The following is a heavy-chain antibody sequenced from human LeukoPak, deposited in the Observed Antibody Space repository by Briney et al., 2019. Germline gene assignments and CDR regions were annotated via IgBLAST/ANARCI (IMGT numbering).Heavy chain of an antibody. J-gene: IGHJ4*02. CDR3: AKDLRIAAVNFDY. CDR2: ISSSSSYI. Sequence: GGSLRLSCAASGFTFGSYSMNWVRQAPGKGLEWVSSISSSSSYIYYADSVKGRFTISRDNAKNSLYLQMNSLRAEDTAVYYCAKDLRIAAVNFDYWGQGTLVTVSS. V-gene: IGHV3-21*04. D-gene: IGHD6-13*01. CDR1: GFTFGSYS.